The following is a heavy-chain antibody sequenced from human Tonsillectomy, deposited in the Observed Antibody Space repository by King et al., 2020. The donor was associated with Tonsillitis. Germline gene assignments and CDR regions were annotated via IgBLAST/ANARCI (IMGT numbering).Heavy chain of an antibody. CDR2: INPSGGST. Sequence: VQLVESGAEVKKPGASVQVSCKASGYTFTNYYMHWVRQAPGQGLEWMGIINPSGGSTSYAQKFQGRVTMTRDTSTSTVYMELSSLKSEDTAVYYCARSLVGVDDAFDIWGQGTMVTVSS. CDR3: ARSLVGVDDAFDI. J-gene: IGHJ3*02. CDR1: GYTFTNYY. V-gene: IGHV1-46*03. D-gene: IGHD1-26*01.